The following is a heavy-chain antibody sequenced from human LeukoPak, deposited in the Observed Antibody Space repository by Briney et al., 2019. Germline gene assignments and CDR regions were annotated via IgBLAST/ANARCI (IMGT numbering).Heavy chain of an antibody. CDR3: ARFSRKDDPYYFDY. D-gene: IGHD5-24*01. V-gene: IGHV3-33*01. CDR2: IWYDGSNK. Sequence: GGSLRLSCAASGFTFSSYGMHWVRQAPGKGLEWVAVIWYDGSNKYYADSVKGRFTISRDNSKNTLYLQMNSLRAEDTAVYYCARFSRKDDPYYFDYWGQGTLVTVSS. J-gene: IGHJ4*02. CDR1: GFTFSSYG.